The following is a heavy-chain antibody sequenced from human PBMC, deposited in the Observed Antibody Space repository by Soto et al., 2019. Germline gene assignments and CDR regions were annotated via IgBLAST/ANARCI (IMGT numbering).Heavy chain of an antibody. CDR2: IWYDGSKT. CDR3: ARDLGSTNYYFDY. CDR1: GFTFSNYG. Sequence: GGSLRLSCATSGFTFSNYGFHWVRQAPGKGLEWVAVIWYDGSKTYYVESVKGRFTISRDNSKNTLYLQMNSLRAEDTAVYCCARDLGSTNYYFDYWRLGTLVTVSS. V-gene: IGHV3-33*01. D-gene: IGHD5-12*01. J-gene: IGHJ4*02.